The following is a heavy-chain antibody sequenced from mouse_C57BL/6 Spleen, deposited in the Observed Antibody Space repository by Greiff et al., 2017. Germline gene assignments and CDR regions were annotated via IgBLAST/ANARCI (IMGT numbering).Heavy chain of an antibody. CDR2: INPYNGGT. J-gene: IGHJ2*01. D-gene: IGHD3-1*01. CDR3: ARARACGEYFDY. CDR1: GYTFTDYY. V-gene: IGHV1-19*01. Sequence: EVQLQQSGPVLVKPGASVKMSCKASGYTFTDYYMNWVKQSHGKSLEWIGVINPYNGGTSYNQKFKGKATLTVDKSSSTAYMELNSLTSEDSAVYYCARARACGEYFDYWGQGTTLTVSS.